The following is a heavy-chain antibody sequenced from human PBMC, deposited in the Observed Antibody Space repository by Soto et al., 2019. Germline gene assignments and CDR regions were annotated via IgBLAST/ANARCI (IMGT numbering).Heavy chain of an antibody. J-gene: IGHJ6*03. CDR1: GYTFTSYD. D-gene: IGHD2-15*01. CDR3: ARDSIYCSGGSCYGYYYYYMDV. CDR2: MNPNSGNT. V-gene: IGHV1-8*01. Sequence: ASVKVSCKASGYTFTSYDINWVRQATGQGLEWMGWMNPNSGNTGYAQKFQGRATMTRNTSISTAYMELSSLRSEDTAVYYCARDSIYCSGGSCYGYYYYYMDVWGKGTTVTVSS.